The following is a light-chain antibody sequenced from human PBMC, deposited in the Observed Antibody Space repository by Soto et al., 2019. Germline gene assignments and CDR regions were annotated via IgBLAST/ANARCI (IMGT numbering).Light chain of an antibody. CDR2: VNSDGTH. J-gene: IGLJ3*02. Sequence: QLVLTQSPSASASLGASVKLTCTLSSAHSSYAIAWHQQQPEKGPRFLMKVNSDGTHNRGDGIPDRFSGSGSGAERYLTISSLQSEDEADYYCQTWGTGSVVFGGGTKLTV. V-gene: IGLV4-69*01. CDR1: SAHSSYA. CDR3: QTWGTGSVV.